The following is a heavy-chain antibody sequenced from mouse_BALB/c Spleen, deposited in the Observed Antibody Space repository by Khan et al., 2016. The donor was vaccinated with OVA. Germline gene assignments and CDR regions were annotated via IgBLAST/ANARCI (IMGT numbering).Heavy chain of an antibody. CDR1: GYTFTNYW. Sequence: QVQLQQSGAELAKPGASVKMSCKASGYTFTNYWMHWVKQRPGQGLEWIGYINPSTGYTEYNQKFKDKATLTADKSSSTAYMQLSSLTSEDSAVYFCARSYGSMDYWGQGTSVTVSS. CDR2: INPSTGYT. D-gene: IGHD1-1*01. J-gene: IGHJ4*01. V-gene: IGHV1-7*01. CDR3: ARSYGSMDY.